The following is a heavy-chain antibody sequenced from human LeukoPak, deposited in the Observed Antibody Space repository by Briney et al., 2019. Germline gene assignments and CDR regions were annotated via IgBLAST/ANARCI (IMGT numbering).Heavy chain of an antibody. D-gene: IGHD1-26*01. CDR3: AKKLVGSYPFDY. J-gene: IGHJ4*02. CDR2: ISGSGGTS. V-gene: IGHV3-23*01. Sequence: GGSLRLSRAAYGFTFTTYAMSWVRQAPGKGLEWVSVISGSGGTSYYADSVKGRFTISRDNSKNTLYLQMNSLRAEDTAVYYCAKKLVGSYPFDYWGQGTLVTVSS. CDR1: GFTFTTYA.